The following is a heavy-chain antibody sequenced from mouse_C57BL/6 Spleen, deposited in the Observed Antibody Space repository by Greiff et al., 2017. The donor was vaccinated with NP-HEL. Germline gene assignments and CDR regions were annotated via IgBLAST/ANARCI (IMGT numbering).Heavy chain of an antibody. Sequence: EVKLMESGGGLVKPGGSLKLSCAASGFTFSSYAMSWVRQTPDKRLEWVATISDGGSYTYYPDNVKGRLTISRDNAKNNLYLQMSHLKSEDTAMYYCARDLTAQAKYYFDYWGQGTTLTVSS. D-gene: IGHD3-2*02. CDR2: ISDGGSYT. J-gene: IGHJ2*01. CDR3: ARDLTAQAKYYFDY. CDR1: GFTFSSYA. V-gene: IGHV5-4*01.